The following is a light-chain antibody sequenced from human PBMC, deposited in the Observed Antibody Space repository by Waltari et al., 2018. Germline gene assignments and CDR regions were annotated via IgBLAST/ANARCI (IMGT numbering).Light chain of an antibody. CDR3: CSYVGRNIYV. Sequence: QSALTQPASVSGSPGQSVTISCTGSSSDVGCSNLFSWYQQYPGKAPKLILYEGSKRPSGVSSRFSGSRSGNTASLTISGLQTEDEADYHCCSYVGRNIYVFGTGTKVTVL. CDR2: EGS. J-gene: IGLJ1*01. V-gene: IGLV2-23*01. CDR1: SSDVGCSNL.